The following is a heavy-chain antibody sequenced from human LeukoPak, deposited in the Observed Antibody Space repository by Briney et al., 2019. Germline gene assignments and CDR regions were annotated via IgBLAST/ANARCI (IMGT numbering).Heavy chain of an antibody. Sequence: ASVKVSCKASGHTFTSYGITWVRQAPGQGPEWMGWISPYNGNTNYVQKLQGRVTMTTDTSTSTAYMELRSLRSDDTAVYYCARDGAVAGRIDYWGQGTLVTVSS. CDR2: ISPYNGNT. CDR3: ARDGAVAGRIDY. V-gene: IGHV1-18*04. D-gene: IGHD6-19*01. J-gene: IGHJ4*02. CDR1: GHTFTSYG.